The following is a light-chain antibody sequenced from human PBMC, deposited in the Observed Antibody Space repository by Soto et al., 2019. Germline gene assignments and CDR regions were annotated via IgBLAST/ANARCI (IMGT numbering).Light chain of an antibody. V-gene: IGKV3-20*01. Sequence: EIVLTQSPVTLSLSPGERATLSCRASRSFASSYLAWYQQKPGQAPRLLIYAASTRATGIPDRFSGSGSATDFTLTISRLEPDDSAVYYCQQYGGSPLFTFGPGTRVDFK. J-gene: IGKJ3*01. CDR1: RSFASSY. CDR2: AAS. CDR3: QQYGGSPLFT.